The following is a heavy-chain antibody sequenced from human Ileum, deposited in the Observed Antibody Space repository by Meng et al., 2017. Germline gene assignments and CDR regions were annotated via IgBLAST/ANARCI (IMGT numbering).Heavy chain of an antibody. CDR1: GDSVSSNSAA. Sequence: AQLQQSGPGLVKPPQTLSLTCAISGDSVSSNSAAWNWIRQSPSRGLEWLGRTYYRSKWFNEYAVSVKSRITINPDTSENQFSLQLNSVTPEDAAVYYCARGGGSCYHFDYWGQGTLVTVSS. V-gene: IGHV6-1*01. CDR2: TYYRSKWFN. J-gene: IGHJ4*02. D-gene: IGHD2-15*01. CDR3: ARGGGSCYHFDY.